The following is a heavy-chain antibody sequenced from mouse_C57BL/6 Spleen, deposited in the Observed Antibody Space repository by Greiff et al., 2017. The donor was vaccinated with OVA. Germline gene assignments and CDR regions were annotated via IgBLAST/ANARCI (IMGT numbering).Heavy chain of an antibody. CDR2: ISNLAYSI. Sequence: EVKLMESGGGLVQPGGSLKLSCAASGFTFSDYGMAWVRQAPRKGPEWVAFISNLAYSIYYAATVTGRFTISRENAKNTLYLEMSSLRSEDTAMYYCARPSYGSSPYWYFDVWGTGTTVTVSS. D-gene: IGHD1-1*01. V-gene: IGHV5-15*01. J-gene: IGHJ1*03. CDR3: ARPSYGSSPYWYFDV. CDR1: GFTFSDYG.